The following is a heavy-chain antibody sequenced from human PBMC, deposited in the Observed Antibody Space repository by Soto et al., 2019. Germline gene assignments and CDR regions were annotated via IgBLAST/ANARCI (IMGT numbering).Heavy chain of an antibody. CDR3: AREAARYYYYYYGMDV. V-gene: IGHV4-39*02. J-gene: IGHJ6*02. CDR2: IYYSGST. CDR1: GGSISSSSYY. D-gene: IGHD6-13*01. Sequence: SETLSLTCTVSGGSISSSSYYWGWIRQPPGKGLEWIGSIYYSGSTYYNPSLKSRVTISGDTSKNQFSLKLSSVTAADTAVYYCAREAARYYYYYYGMDVWGQGTTVT.